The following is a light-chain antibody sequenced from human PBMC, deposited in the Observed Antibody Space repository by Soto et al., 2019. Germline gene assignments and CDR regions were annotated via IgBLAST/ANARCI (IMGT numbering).Light chain of an antibody. J-gene: IGKJ4*01. CDR1: QSVSSN. Sequence: EIVLTQSPATLSLSPGERATLSCRASQSVSSNLAWYQQKPGQAPRLLFYAASTRATGIPARFSGSGSGSEFTLTISSLQSEDFAVYYCQQYNKWPLTFGGGTKVDI. V-gene: IGKV3-15*01. CDR2: AAS. CDR3: QQYNKWPLT.